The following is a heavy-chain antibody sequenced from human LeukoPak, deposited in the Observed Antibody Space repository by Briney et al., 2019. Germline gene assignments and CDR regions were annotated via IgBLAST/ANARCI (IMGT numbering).Heavy chain of an antibody. J-gene: IGHJ4*02. V-gene: IGHV1-46*01. CDR2: INPSVGIT. D-gene: IGHD3-10*01. CDR3: AREARNGDYFDY. Sequence: RASVKVSCKASGYTFTSYYLHWGRQAPGQGLEWMGIINPSVGITRYAQKFQGRVTMTRDTSTSTVYMELSSLRSEDTAIYYCAREARNGDYFDYWGQGTLVTVST. CDR1: GYTFTSYY.